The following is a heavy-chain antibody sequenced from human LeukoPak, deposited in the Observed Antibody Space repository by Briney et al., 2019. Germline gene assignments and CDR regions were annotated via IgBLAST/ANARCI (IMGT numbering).Heavy chain of an antibody. D-gene: IGHD1-26*01. CDR1: GGSISSSGYY. Sequence: SETLSLTCTVSGGSISSSGYYWGWIRQPPGKGLEWIASIYYSGSTYYSPSLKSRVTISVDTFKNQPSLKLSSLTAADTAVYYCARHEYSGSYYGLSWFDPWGQGTLVTVSS. CDR3: ARHEYSGSYYGLSWFDP. CDR2: IYYSGST. J-gene: IGHJ5*02. V-gene: IGHV4-39*01.